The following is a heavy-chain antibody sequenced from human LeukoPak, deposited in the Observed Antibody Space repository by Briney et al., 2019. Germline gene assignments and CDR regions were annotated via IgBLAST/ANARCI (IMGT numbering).Heavy chain of an antibody. CDR3: ARRRRYDSSGYYLYYFDY. V-gene: IGHV5-51*01. J-gene: IGHJ4*02. Sequence: GESLKISCKGSGYSFTSYWIGWVRQMPGKGLEWMGIIYPGDSDTRYSPSFQGQVTISADKSISTAYLQWSSLKASDTAMYYCARRRRYDSSGYYLYYFDYWGQGTLVTVSS. CDR2: IYPGDSDT. D-gene: IGHD3-22*01. CDR1: GYSFTSYW.